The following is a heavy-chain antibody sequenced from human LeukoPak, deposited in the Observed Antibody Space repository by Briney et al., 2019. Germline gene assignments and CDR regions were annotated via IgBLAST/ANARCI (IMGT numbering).Heavy chain of an antibody. CDR2: INWNGGST. CDR3: ARDLGTTVVTPSDY. D-gene: IGHD4-23*01. CDR1: GFTFDDYG. V-gene: IGHV3-20*04. J-gene: IGHJ4*02. Sequence: GGSLRLSCAASGFTFDDYGMSWVRQAPGKGLEWVSGINWNGGSTGYADSVKGRFTISRDNAKNSLYLQMNSLRAEDTALYYCARDLGTTVVTPSDYWGQGTLVTVSS.